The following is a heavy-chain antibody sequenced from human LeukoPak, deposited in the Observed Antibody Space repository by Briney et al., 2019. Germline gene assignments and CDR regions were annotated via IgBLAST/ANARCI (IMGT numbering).Heavy chain of an antibody. J-gene: IGHJ6*03. CDR2: MSGSIGYM. V-gene: IGHV3-21*06. CDR1: GFTFSSYA. Sequence: GGSLRLSCAASGFTFSSYAMSWVRQAPGKGLEWVSSMSGSIGYMDYADSVKGRFTISRDNAKNSLYLQMNSLRADDTAIYYCARLLTNYYYMDVWGKGTTVTVSS. CDR3: ARLLTNYYYMDV.